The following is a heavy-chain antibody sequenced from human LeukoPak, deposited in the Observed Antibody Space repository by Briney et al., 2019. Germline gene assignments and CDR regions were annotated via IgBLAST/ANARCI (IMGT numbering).Heavy chain of an antibody. D-gene: IGHD4-11*01. CDR2: IYHSGST. CDR3: ARDLRPVTTDGAYNWFDP. J-gene: IGHJ5*02. Sequence: SETLSLTCTVSGYSISSGYYWGWIRQPPGKGLEWIGSIYHSGSTYYNPSLKSRVTISVDTSKNQFSLKLSSVTAADTAVYYCARDLRPVTTDGAYNWFDPWGQGTLVTVSS. V-gene: IGHV4-38-2*02. CDR1: GYSISSGYY.